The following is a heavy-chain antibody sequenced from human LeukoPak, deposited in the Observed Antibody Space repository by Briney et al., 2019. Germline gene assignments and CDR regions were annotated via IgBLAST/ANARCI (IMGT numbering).Heavy chain of an antibody. CDR1: GFTFSSYA. CDR3: VKDPDYDILTGTTFDY. V-gene: IGHV3-23*01. D-gene: IGHD3-9*01. CDR2: ISGSGDST. J-gene: IGHJ4*02. Sequence: AGGSLRLSCAASGFTFSSYAMSWVRQAPGKGLEWVSTISGSGDSTYYADSVKGRFTISRDNSKNTLYLRMSSLRADDTAVYYCVKDPDYDILTGTTFDYWGQGTLVTVSS.